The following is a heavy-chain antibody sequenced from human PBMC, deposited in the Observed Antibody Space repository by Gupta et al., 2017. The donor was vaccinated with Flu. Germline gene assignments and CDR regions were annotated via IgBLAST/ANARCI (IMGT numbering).Heavy chain of an antibody. CDR2: IYYSGST. CDR1: GGSISSGGYY. Sequence: QVQLQESGPGLVKPSQTLSLTCTVSGGSISSGGYYWSWIRQHPGKGLEWIGYIYYSGSTYYNPSLKSRVTISVDTSKNQFSLKLSSVTAADTAVYYCARDSGSQLGGWFDPWGQGTLVTVSS. D-gene: IGHD1-26*01. CDR3: ARDSGSQLGGWFDP. J-gene: IGHJ5*02. V-gene: IGHV4-31*03.